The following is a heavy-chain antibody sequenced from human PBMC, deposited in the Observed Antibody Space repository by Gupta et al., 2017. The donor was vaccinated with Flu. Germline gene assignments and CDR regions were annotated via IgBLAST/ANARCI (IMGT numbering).Heavy chain of an antibody. J-gene: IGHJ5*02. CDR1: GYTFTGYY. Sequence: GAEVKKPGASVKVSCKASGYTFTGYYMHWVRQAPGQGLEWMGWINPNSGGTNYAQKFQGRVTMTRDTSISTAYMELSRLRSDDTAVYYCARDTYCSSTSCYSRWFDPWGQGTLVTVSS. CDR2: INPNSGGT. V-gene: IGHV1-2*02. D-gene: IGHD2-2*01. CDR3: ARDTYCSSTSCYSRWFDP.